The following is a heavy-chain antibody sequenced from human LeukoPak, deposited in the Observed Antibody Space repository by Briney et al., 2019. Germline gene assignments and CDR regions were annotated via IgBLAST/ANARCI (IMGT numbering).Heavy chain of an antibody. CDR1: GGSFSGYY. V-gene: IGHV4-34*01. CDR2: INHSGST. Sequence: PSETLSLTCAVYGGSFSGYYWSWIRQPPGKGLEWIGEINHSGSTNYNPSLKSRVTISVDTSKNQFSLKLSSVTAADTAVYYCARDRGEMATREYYFDYWGQGTLVTVSS. J-gene: IGHJ4*02. CDR3: ARDRGEMATREYYFDY. D-gene: IGHD3-16*01.